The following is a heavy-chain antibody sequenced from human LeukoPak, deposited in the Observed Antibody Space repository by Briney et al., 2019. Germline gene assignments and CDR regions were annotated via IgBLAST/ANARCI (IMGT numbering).Heavy chain of an antibody. D-gene: IGHD1-26*01. J-gene: IGHJ3*02. CDR1: GFTFSIYS. Sequence: GGSLRLSCAASGFTFSIYSINWVRQAPGKGLEWVSYISSSSSTIYYADSVKGRFTISRDNAKNSLYLQMNSLRAEDTAVYYCARVGADLAFDIWGQGTMVTVSS. CDR2: ISSSSSTI. V-gene: IGHV3-48*01. CDR3: ARVGADLAFDI.